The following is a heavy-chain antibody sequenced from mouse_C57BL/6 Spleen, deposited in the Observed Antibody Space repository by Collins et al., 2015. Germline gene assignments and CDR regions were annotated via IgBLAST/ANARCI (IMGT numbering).Heavy chain of an antibody. CDR1: GYTFTDFS. J-gene: IGHJ3*01. D-gene: IGHD2-3*01. CDR3: ARIGYYPWFAY. Sequence: EVQLQQSGPELVKPGTSVKISCKASGYTFTDFSMNWVKQSHGQSLEWIGDINPNNGVTSYNQKFKGKATLTVDKASSSAYMELRSLTSEDSAVYHCARIGYYPWFAYWGQGTLVTVPA. CDR2: INPNNGVT. V-gene: IGHV1-26*01.